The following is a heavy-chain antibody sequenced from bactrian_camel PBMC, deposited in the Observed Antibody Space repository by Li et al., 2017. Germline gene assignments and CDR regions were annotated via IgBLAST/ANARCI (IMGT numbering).Heavy chain of an antibody. Sequence: VQLVESGGGSVQARGSLRLSCAASRPTHNINYKGWFRQAPGTEREGVAAIYTGTGYIYYAPSVQGRFTISQDSATKTLYLQMNSLRPNDTAMYYCAADYDRATIATMWWDREYRNWGQGTQVTVS. V-gene: IGHV3S54*01. CDR1: RPTHNINY. D-gene: IGHD4*01. CDR3: AADYDRATIATMWWDREYRN. CDR2: IYTGTGYI. J-gene: IGHJ4*01.